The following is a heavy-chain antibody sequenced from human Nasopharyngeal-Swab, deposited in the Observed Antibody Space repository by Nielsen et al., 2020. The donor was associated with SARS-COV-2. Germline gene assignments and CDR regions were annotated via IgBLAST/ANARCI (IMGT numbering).Heavy chain of an antibody. CDR2: ISYDESNK. Sequence: GESLKITCAASGFTFSSYAMHWVRQAPGKGLEWVAVISYDESNKYYADSVKGRFTISRDNSKNTLYLQMNSLRAEDTAVYYCARAFGGGYYYGMDVWGQGTTVTVSS. D-gene: IGHD3-10*01. V-gene: IGHV3-30-3*01. CDR3: ARAFGGGYYYGMDV. J-gene: IGHJ6*02. CDR1: GFTFSSYA.